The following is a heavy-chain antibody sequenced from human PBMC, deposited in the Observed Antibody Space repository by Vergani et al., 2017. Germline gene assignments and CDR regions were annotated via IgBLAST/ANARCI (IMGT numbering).Heavy chain of an antibody. CDR3: AREDPTVVTQWLY. D-gene: IGHD4-23*01. Sequence: EVQLVESGGGLIQPGGSLRLSCAASGFTVSSNYMSWVRQAPGKGLEWVSVIYSGGSTYYADSVKGRFTISRDNSKNTLYLQMNSLRAEDTAVYYCAREDPTVVTQWLYWGQGTLVPVSS. V-gene: IGHV3-53*01. J-gene: IGHJ4*02. CDR2: IYSGGST. CDR1: GFTVSSNY.